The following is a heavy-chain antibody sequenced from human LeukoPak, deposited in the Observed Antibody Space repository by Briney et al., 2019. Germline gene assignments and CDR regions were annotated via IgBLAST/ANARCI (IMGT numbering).Heavy chain of an antibody. CDR2: IYPGDSET. Sequence: GESLKISCKASRYSFTRYCIGWVRQKPGKGLEWMGIIYPGDSETRYSPSFQGQVTISADKSITTAYLQWSSLKASDTAMYYCARPVEGGYYDSSGYSYWGQGTLVTVSS. V-gene: IGHV5-51*01. D-gene: IGHD3-22*01. CDR1: RYSFTRYC. J-gene: IGHJ4*02. CDR3: ARPVEGGYYDSSGYSY.